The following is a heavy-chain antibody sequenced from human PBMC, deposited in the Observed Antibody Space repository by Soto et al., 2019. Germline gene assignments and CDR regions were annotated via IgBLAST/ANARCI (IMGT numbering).Heavy chain of an antibody. Sequence: LRLSCAASGLTFNRYWMHWVRHAPGKGLVWVSHINTDGSNTNYADSVKGRFTISRDNAKSTLFLQMNSLRDADTAVYYCAREFCSGGNCYTYYFDPWGQGIPVTVSS. CDR1: GLTFNRYW. CDR3: AREFCSGGNCYTYYFDP. CDR2: INTDGSNT. D-gene: IGHD2-15*01. J-gene: IGHJ5*02. V-gene: IGHV3-74*01.